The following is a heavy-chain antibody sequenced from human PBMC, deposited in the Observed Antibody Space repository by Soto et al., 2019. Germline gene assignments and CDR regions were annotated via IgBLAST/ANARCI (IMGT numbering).Heavy chain of an antibody. J-gene: IGHJ5*02. CDR3: VRDGTKTLRDWFDP. D-gene: IGHD1-1*01. CDR2: IYATGTT. V-gene: IGHV4-4*07. CDR1: GASISGFY. Sequence: QVQLQESGPGLVKPSETLSLTCTVSGASISGFYWSWIRKSAGKGLEWIGRIYATGTTDYNPSLKRRVMRSVDTSKKQFSVKLRSVTAADTAVYYCVRDGTKTLRDWFDPWGQGISVTVSS.